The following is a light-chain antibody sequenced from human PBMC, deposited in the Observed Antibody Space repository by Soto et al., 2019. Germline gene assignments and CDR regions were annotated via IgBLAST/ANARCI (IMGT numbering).Light chain of an antibody. Sequence: QSVLTQPPSASGTPGQRVTISCSGSSSNIGSNYVYWYQQLPGTAPKLLIYRNNQRPSGVPDRFSGSKSGTSASLASSGLRSEDEADYYCAVWDDNLSGVFGGGTKLTVL. V-gene: IGLV1-47*01. CDR1: SSNIGSNY. CDR3: AVWDDNLSGV. J-gene: IGLJ3*02. CDR2: RNN.